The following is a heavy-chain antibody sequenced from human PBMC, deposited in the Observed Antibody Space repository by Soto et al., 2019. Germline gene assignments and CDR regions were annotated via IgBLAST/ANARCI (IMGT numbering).Heavy chain of an antibody. J-gene: IGHJ4*02. Sequence: GGSLRLSCETSGFSFSFYGMHWVRQAPGKGLEWVAVIWYDASKQFYAASVEGRFTISRDNSKAILYLQMNSLRAEDTAVYYCAAWAEGATEVHWGPGTLVTVSS. CDR2: IWYDASKQ. D-gene: IGHD2-15*01. V-gene: IGHV3-33*01. CDR1: GFSFSFYG. CDR3: AAWAEGATEVH.